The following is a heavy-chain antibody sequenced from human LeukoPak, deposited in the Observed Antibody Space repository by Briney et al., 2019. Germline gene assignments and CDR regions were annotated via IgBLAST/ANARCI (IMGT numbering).Heavy chain of an antibody. CDR2: IYTTGST. Sequence: PSQTLSLTCTVSGVSIANTFYYWNWLRQPAGKGLEWIGRIYTTGSTDYNPSLKSRVTISLDTARNQFSLKLSSVTAADTVVYYCARRQDGHDYWGQGTLVTVSS. J-gene: IGHJ4*02. V-gene: IGHV4-61*02. CDR3: ARRQDGHDY. CDR1: GVSIANTFYY.